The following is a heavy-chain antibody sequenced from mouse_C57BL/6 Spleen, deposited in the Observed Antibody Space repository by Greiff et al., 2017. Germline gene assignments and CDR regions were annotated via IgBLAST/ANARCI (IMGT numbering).Heavy chain of an antibody. CDR1: GYSFTGYY. CDR3: ARSGSRSSYYFDY. CDR2: INPSTGGT. Sequence: VQLQQSGPELVKPGASVKISCKASGYSFTGYYMNWVKQSPEKSLEWIGEINPSTGGTTYNQKFKAKATLTVDKSSSTAYMQLKSLTSEDSAVYYCARSGSRSSYYFDYWGQGTTLTVSS. J-gene: IGHJ2*01. D-gene: IGHD1-1*01. V-gene: IGHV1-42*01.